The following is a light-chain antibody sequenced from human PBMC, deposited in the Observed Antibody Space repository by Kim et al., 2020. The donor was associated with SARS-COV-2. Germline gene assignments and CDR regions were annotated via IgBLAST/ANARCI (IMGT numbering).Light chain of an antibody. CDR2: KDS. CDR3: QSADSSGTFVV. J-gene: IGLJ2*01. CDR1: ALPNQC. V-gene: IGLV3-25*03. Sequence: PGQTARITCSGDALPNQCAYWYQQKPGQAPVLVIYKDSERPSGIPERFSGSSSGTTVTLTISGVQAEDEADYYCQSADSSGTFVVFGGGTQLTVL.